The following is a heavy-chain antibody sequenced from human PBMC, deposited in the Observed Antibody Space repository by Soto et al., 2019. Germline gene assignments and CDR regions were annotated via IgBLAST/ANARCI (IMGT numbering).Heavy chain of an antibody. Sequence: GGSLRLSCAASGFTFSSYRMNWVRQAPGKGLEWVSSISSSSSYIYYADSVKGRFTISRDNAKNSLYLQMNSLRAEDTAVYYCARDGVAAVAPPFDYWGQGTLVTVSS. D-gene: IGHD6-19*01. CDR3: ARDGVAAVAPPFDY. CDR2: ISSSSSYI. V-gene: IGHV3-21*01. J-gene: IGHJ4*02. CDR1: GFTFSSYR.